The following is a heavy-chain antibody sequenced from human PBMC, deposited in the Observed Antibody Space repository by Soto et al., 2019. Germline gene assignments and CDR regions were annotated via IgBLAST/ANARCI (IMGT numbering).Heavy chain of an antibody. J-gene: IGHJ6*02. CDR2: IIPLFGTT. V-gene: IGHV1-69*01. CDR3: GVGDMIDHDAEDYFYGMDV. D-gene: IGHD3-3*01. Sequence: QVQLVQSGAEVKKPGSSVKISCKASGGSLRRYAISWLRQAPGRGLEWVGVIIPLFGTTIYAQAQKFQGRVTIPAAGHMTTASMELSSRTCEDTALSFGGVGDMIDHDAEDYFYGMDVWGQRTPVSVSS. CDR1: GGSLRRYA.